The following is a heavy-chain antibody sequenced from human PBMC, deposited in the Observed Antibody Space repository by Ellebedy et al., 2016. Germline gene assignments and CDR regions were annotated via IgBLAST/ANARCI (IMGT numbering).Heavy chain of an antibody. V-gene: IGHV3-48*04. D-gene: IGHD1-14*01. J-gene: IGHJ4*02. CDR3: ARVPSFEPPDY. Sequence: GESLKISXAASGFTFSSYSMNWVRQAPGKGLEWVSYISSSSSTIYYADSVKGRFTISRDNAKNSLYLQMNSLRAEDTAVYYCARVPSFEPPDYWGQGTLVTVSS. CDR1: GFTFSSYS. CDR2: ISSSSSTI.